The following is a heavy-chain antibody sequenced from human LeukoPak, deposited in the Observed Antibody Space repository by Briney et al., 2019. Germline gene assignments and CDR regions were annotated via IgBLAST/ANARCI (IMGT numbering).Heavy chain of an antibody. D-gene: IGHD4-17*01. CDR3: ARDASSSTTLDY. CDR2: INPNSGGT. J-gene: IGHJ4*02. CDR1: GYTFTGYY. V-gene: IGHV1-2*02. Sequence: GASVKVSCKASGYTFTGYYIHWVRQAPGQGLEWMGWINPNSGGTNLAQKFQGSVAMTRDTSFTTAYMELSRLRSDDTAVYYCARDASSSTTLDYWGQGTLVTVSS.